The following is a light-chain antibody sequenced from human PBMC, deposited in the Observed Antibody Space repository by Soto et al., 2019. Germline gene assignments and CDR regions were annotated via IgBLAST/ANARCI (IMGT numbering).Light chain of an antibody. CDR2: EVS. CDR3: SSYTSSSTYV. J-gene: IGLJ1*01. CDR1: SSDVGSYNR. Sequence: QSVLTQPPSVSGSPGQSGAISCTGTSSDVGSYNRVSWYQQPPGTAPKVMIYEVSNRPSGVPDRFSGSKSGNTASLTISGLQAEDEADYYCSSYTSSSTYVFGTGTKVTVL. V-gene: IGLV2-18*02.